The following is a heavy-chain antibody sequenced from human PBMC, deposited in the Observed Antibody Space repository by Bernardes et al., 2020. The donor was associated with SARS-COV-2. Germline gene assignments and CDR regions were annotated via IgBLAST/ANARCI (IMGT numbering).Heavy chain of an antibody. J-gene: IGHJ4*02. D-gene: IGHD4-17*01. Sequence: GGSLGLSFAASGFTLSCNYMSWVGQAPGKGLVWKSVIYRVDDTIYADSVKGRFTISRDNSKNRVYLQMNSLRAEDTAVYYCASGAYGARSGSDYWGQGTLVTVSS. CDR3: ASGAYGARSGSDY. V-gene: IGHV3-53*01. CDR2: IYRVDDT. CDR1: GFTLSCNY.